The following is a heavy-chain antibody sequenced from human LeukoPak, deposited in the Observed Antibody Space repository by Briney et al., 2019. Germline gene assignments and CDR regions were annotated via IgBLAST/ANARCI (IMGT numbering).Heavy chain of an antibody. CDR2: ISYDGSNK. J-gene: IGHJ4*02. D-gene: IGHD6-19*01. CDR3: AKGLYSSGWYLDY. Sequence: GGSLRLSCAASGFTFSSYGMHWVRQAPGKGLEWVAVISYDGSNKYYADSVKGRFTISRDNSKNTLYLQMNSLRAEDTAVYYCAKGLYSSGWYLDYRGQGTLVTVSS. CDR1: GFTFSSYG. V-gene: IGHV3-30*18.